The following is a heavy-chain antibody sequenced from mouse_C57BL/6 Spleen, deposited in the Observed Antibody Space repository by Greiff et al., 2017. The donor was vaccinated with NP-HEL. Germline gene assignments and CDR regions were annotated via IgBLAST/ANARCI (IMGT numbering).Heavy chain of an antibody. CDR3: ARRYYGSSYAMDY. D-gene: IGHD1-1*01. J-gene: IGHJ4*01. Sequence: EVMLVESGGGLVKPGGSLKLSCAASGFTFSDYGMHWVRQAPEKGLEWVAYISSGSSTIYYADTLQGRCTISRDNAKNTLFLQMTGLRSEDTAMYYCARRYYGSSYAMDYWGQGTSVTVSS. V-gene: IGHV5-17*01. CDR1: GFTFSDYG. CDR2: ISSGSSTI.